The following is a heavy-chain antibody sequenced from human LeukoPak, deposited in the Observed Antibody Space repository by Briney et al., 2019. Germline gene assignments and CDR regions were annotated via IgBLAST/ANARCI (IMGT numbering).Heavy chain of an antibody. Sequence: PSEALSLTCTVSGGSISSGGYYWSWIRQHPGTGLEWIWYIYYSGSTYYNPSLKSRVTISVDTSKNQFSLKLSSVTAADTAVYYCAREPRRGKDYWGQGTLVTVSS. CDR1: GGSISSGGYY. J-gene: IGHJ4*02. D-gene: IGHD1-1*01. V-gene: IGHV4-31*03. CDR3: AREPRRGKDY. CDR2: IYYSGST.